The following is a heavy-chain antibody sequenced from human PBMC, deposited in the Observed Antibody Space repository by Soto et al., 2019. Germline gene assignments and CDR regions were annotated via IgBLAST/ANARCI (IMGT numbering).Heavy chain of an antibody. Sequence: SETLSLTCAVYGGSFSGYYWSWIRQPPGKGLEWIGEINHSGSTNYNPSLKSRVTISVDTSKNQFSLKLSSVTAADTAVYYCARFPPGYYGSGSYWGVWGKGTTVTVSS. CDR3: ARFPPGYYGSGSYWGV. J-gene: IGHJ6*04. V-gene: IGHV4-34*01. D-gene: IGHD3-10*01. CDR1: GGSFSGYY. CDR2: INHSGST.